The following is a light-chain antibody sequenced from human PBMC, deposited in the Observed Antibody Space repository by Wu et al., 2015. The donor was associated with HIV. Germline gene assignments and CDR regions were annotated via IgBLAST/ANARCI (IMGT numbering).Light chain of an antibody. J-gene: IGKJ4*01. CDR2: AAS. CDR3: QKFKSAPLT. Sequence: DIQMTQSPSSLSASVGDRVSITCRASQGIANYLAWYQQKPGKVPKLLIYAASTLQSGVPSRFSGSGYGTDFTPTISSLQPEDVATYYCQKFKSAPLTFGGGTTVEIK. V-gene: IGKV1-27*01. CDR1: QGIANY.